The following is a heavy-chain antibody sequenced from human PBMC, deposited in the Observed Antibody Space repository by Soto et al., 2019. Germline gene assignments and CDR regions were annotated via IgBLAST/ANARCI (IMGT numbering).Heavy chain of an antibody. J-gene: IGHJ5*02. V-gene: IGHV1-8*01. CDR2: MNPNTGNT. CDR3: AIGSNHCSDDSCYSYCFFP. D-gene: IGHD2-15*01. CDR1: GYTFTSSD. Sequence: QVQLVQSGAEAKKHGASVRVSCKASGYTFTSSDVYWVGQATGQGLELMGWMNPNTGNTGDAQKFQGRVTMTRNTSITTAYMELSSMRSEDTSGYYCAIGSNHCSDDSCYSYCFFPWGQRTPVTVSS.